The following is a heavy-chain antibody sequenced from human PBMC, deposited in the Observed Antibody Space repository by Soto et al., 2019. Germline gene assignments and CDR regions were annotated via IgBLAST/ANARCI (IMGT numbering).Heavy chain of an antibody. Sequence: SSETLSLTCAVSGGSISSGGYSWSWIRQPPGKGLEWIGYIYHSGSTYYNPSLKSRVTISVDRSKNQFSLKLSSVTAADTAVYYCARDYGSGSGFDYWGQGTLVTVSS. D-gene: IGHD3-10*01. J-gene: IGHJ4*02. CDR1: GGSISSGGYS. CDR3: ARDYGSGSGFDY. V-gene: IGHV4-30-2*01. CDR2: IYHSGST.